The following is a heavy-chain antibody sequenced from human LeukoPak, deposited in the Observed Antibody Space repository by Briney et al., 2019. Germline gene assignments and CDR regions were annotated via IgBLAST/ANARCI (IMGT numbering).Heavy chain of an antibody. D-gene: IGHD6-13*01. J-gene: IGHJ4*02. V-gene: IGHV3-23*01. CDR2: VSGSGGRT. Sequence: GGSLRLSCAASGFTFSDYAMSWVRQAPGKGLEWVSSVSGSGGRTYYTDSVKGRFTISRDNSKSTVYLQMNSLRAEDTAVYYCAKDPASPGYSSTWYYFDYWGQGTLVTVSS. CDR1: GFTFSDYA. CDR3: AKDPASPGYSSTWYYFDY.